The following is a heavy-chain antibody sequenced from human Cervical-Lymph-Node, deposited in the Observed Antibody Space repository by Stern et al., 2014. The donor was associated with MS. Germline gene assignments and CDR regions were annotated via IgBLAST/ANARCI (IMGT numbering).Heavy chain of an antibody. V-gene: IGHV4-61*02. D-gene: IGHD1-26*01. CDR1: GGSISSSGYY. Sequence: VQLVESGPGLVKPSQTLSLTCTVSGGSISSSGYYWSWIRQPADKGLEWIGRIHDSGSTYYNPYLKSRVTISMETAKNQFSLKLPSGTAADTAVYYCATTRWDLFTWNCFDPWGQGTLVTVSS. CDR3: ATTRWDLFTWNCFDP. J-gene: IGHJ5*02. CDR2: IHDSGST.